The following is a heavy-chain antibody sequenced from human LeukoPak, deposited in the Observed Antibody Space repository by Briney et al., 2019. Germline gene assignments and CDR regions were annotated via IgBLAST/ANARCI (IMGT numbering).Heavy chain of an antibody. V-gene: IGHV4-59*12. D-gene: IGHD2-8*01. J-gene: IGHJ4*02. CDR3: ASGSYCTNGVCYMGGGVDY. Sequence: SETLSLTCTVSGGSISSDYWSWIRQPPGKGLEWVGYIYYSGSTNYNPSLKSRVTISVDTSKNQFSLKLSSVTAADTAVYYCASGSYCTNGVCYMGGGVDYWGQGTLVTVSS. CDR1: GGSISSDY. CDR2: IYYSGST.